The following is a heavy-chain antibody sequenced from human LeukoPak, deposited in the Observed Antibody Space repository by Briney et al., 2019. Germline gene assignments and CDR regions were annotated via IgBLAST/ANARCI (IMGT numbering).Heavy chain of an antibody. J-gene: IGHJ6*02. V-gene: IGHV3-9*01. Sequence: GGSLSLSCAASGFTFDDYAMHWVRQAPGKGLEWVSGISWNSGSIGYADSVRGRFTISRDNAKNSLYLQMNSLRAEDTALYYCAKDIGYSYGYYYYYGMDVWGQGTTVTGSS. D-gene: IGHD5-18*01. CDR3: AKDIGYSYGYYYYYGMDV. CDR2: ISWNSGSI. CDR1: GFTFDDYA.